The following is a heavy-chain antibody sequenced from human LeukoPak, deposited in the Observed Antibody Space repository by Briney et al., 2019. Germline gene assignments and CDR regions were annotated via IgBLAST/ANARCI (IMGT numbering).Heavy chain of an antibody. V-gene: IGHV4-59*12. CDR2: LFYSGST. D-gene: IGHD3-22*01. CDR1: GGSISSYY. Sequence: SETLSLTCTVSGGSISSYYWSWIRQPPGKGLEWIAYLFYSGSTDYNPSLKSRVTISVDMSKNQFSLKLSSVTAADTAVYYCARARGDYYDSSGYYSAFDYWGQGTLVTVSS. CDR3: ARARGDYYDSSGYYSAFDY. J-gene: IGHJ4*02.